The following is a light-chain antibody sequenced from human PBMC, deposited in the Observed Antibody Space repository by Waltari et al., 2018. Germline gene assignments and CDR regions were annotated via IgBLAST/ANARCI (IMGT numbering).Light chain of an antibody. CDR1: SSNIGNNA. CDR3: AAWDDSLNGHNV. V-gene: IGLV1-36*01. Sequence: QSVLTQPPSVSGAPRQRVTISCSGSSSNIGNNAVSWFQQVPGKAPKLLIYYDDLRPPGASDRFSGSKSGTTASLAISGLQSEDEADYYCAAWDDSLNGHNVFGSGTKVTVL. J-gene: IGLJ6*01. CDR2: YDD.